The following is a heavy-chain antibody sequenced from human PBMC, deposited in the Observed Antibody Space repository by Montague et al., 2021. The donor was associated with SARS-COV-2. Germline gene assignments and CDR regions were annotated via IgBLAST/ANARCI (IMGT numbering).Heavy chain of an antibody. CDR3: ARGADRYYFYGMDV. V-gene: IGHV6-1*01. Sequence: NEYAVSVNSRITINPDTSKNQFSLQVNSVTPEDTAVYYCARGADRYYFYGMDVWGQGTTVKVSS. J-gene: IGHJ6*02. D-gene: IGHD6-19*01. CDR2: N.